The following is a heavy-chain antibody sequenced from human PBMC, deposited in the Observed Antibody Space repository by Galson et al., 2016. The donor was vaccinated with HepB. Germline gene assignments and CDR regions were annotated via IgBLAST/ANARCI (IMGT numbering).Heavy chain of an antibody. CDR1: GDAVSGTNW. D-gene: IGHD3-10*01. V-gene: IGHV4-4*02. Sequence: SETLSLTCAVSGDAVSGTNWWGWFRQHPGQGLEFMGEISRRDSPNYSPSLKSRVTMSVDKSKNQFSLTLTSVTAADTAVYFCASDGDSSFDSWGQGTLVTVSS. CDR3: ASDGDSSFDS. J-gene: IGHJ4*02. CDR2: ISRRDSP.